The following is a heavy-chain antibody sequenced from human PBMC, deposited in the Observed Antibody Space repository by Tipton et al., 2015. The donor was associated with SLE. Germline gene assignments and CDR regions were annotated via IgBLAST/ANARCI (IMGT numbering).Heavy chain of an antibody. CDR2: IPYDGSDR. J-gene: IGHJ2*01. D-gene: IGHD3-10*01. Sequence: RSLRLSCAASGFTFSSYGMHWVRQAPGKGLEWVAMIPYDGSDRYYAESVKGRFTISRDNSKNTLDLQMNSLRAEDTALYYCAKDRGYGSGTYRHFDLWGRGTQVTVSS. CDR1: GFTFSSYG. V-gene: IGHV3-30*19. CDR3: AKDRGYGSGTYRHFDL.